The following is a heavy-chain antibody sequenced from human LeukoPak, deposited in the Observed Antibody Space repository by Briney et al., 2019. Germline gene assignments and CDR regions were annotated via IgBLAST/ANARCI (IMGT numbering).Heavy chain of an antibody. CDR1: GFTFSHYG. CDR2: IWYDGSNK. CDR3: ARVRAASYYYGMDV. Sequence: GGSLRLSCEASGFTFSHYGIPWVRQAPGKGLEWVAVIWYDGSNKYYADSVKGRFTISRDNSKNTLYLQMNSLRAEDTAVYYCARVRAASYYYGMDVWGQGTTVTVSS. V-gene: IGHV3-33*08. J-gene: IGHJ6*02. D-gene: IGHD6-13*01.